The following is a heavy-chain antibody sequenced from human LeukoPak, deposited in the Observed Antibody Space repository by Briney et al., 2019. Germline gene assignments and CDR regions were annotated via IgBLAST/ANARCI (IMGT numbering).Heavy chain of an antibody. J-gene: IGHJ4*02. Sequence: GASVKVSCKASGYTFTGYYMHWVRQAPGQGLEWMGWINPNSGGTNYAQKFQGRVTMTRDTSTSTVYMELSSLRSEDTAVYYCARDQAGGDYFDYWGQGTLVTVSS. CDR2: INPNSGGT. D-gene: IGHD3-10*01. CDR3: ARDQAGGDYFDY. V-gene: IGHV1-2*02. CDR1: GYTFTGYY.